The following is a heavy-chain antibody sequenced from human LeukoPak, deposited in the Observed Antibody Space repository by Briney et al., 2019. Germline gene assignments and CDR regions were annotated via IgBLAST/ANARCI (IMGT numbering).Heavy chain of an antibody. CDR1: GYSFNTYF. CDR2: IYPGDSDT. CDR3: ARQRGGNSFDY. J-gene: IGHJ4*02. Sequence: GESLKISCKGSGYSFNTYFIVWVRQMPGKGLEWMGIIYPGDSDTRYSPSFQGQVTISADRSISTAYLQWSSLKASDTAMYYCARQRGGNSFDYWGQGTLVTVSS. V-gene: IGHV5-51*01. D-gene: IGHD2-15*01.